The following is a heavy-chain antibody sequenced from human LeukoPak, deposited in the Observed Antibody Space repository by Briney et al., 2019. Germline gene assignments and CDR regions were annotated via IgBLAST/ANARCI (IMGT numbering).Heavy chain of an antibody. V-gene: IGHV1-2*02. J-gene: IGHJ3*02. CDR1: GYTITDFY. Sequence: GASVKVSCEASGYTITDFYMHWVRQAPGQGLEWMGWINPSSGVTNYAQKFQGRVSMTRDMSISTAYMELSRLRSDDTAVYYCMRDYLATVRVDDAFDIWGQGTMVTVSS. D-gene: IGHD4-17*01. CDR2: INPSSGVT. CDR3: MRDYLATVRVDDAFDI.